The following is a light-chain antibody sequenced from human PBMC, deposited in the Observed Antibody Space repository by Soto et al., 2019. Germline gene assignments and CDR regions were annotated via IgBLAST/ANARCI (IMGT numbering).Light chain of an antibody. J-gene: IGLJ3*02. Sequence: SSELTQPPSVSVALGQTARITCGGNNIGGKNVHWYQLSPGQAPVLVIYRDTNRPSGIPERFSGSNSGNTATLAISGAQAGDDGDYYCRVWDSSTVVFGGGTKVTVL. CDR1: NIGGKN. V-gene: IGLV3-9*01. CDR2: RDT. CDR3: RVWDSSTVV.